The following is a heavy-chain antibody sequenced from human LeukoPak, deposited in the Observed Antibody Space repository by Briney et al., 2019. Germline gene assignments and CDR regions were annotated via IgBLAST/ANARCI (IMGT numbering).Heavy chain of an antibody. CDR1: GFTFSSYS. D-gene: IGHD2-2*01. CDR3: AREGHCSTTSCALDAIEI. J-gene: IGHJ3*02. Sequence: GGSLRLSCATSGFTFSSYSMNWVRQAPGKGLEWVSYISSSSGTIYYADSVKGRLTISRDNAKNSLSLQMNSLRAEDTAVYYCAREGHCSTTSCALDAIEIWGQGTLVAVSS. CDR2: ISSSSGTI. V-gene: IGHV3-48*01.